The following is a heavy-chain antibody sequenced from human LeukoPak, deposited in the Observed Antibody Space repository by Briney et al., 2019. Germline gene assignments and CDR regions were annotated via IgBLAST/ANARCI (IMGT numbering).Heavy chain of an antibody. CDR3: ARDQSGSLDY. CDR1: GFTFSNTW. V-gene: IGHV3-7*01. D-gene: IGHD1-26*01. CDR2: INQDSKTK. J-gene: IGHJ4*02. Sequence: GGSLRLSCATSGFTFSNTWMAWVRHAPGKGLEWVANINQDSKTKQYVDSVKGQFTISRDNAKNSLSLQMSSLTVEDTGIYYCARDQSGSLDYWGQGTLVTVSS.